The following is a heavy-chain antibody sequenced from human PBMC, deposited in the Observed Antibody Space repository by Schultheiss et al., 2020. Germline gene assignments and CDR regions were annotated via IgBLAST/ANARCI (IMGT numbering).Heavy chain of an antibody. D-gene: IGHD6-13*01. CDR1: GFTFSSYA. CDR3: ARGRLAAAGTWLGL. V-gene: IGHV4-39*07. Sequence: GSLRLSCAASGFTFSSYAMSWIRQAPGKGLEWIGSIYYSGSTYYNPSLKSRVTISVDTSKNQFSLKLSSVTAADTAVYYCARGRLAAAGTWLGLWGRGTLVTVSS. J-gene: IGHJ2*01. CDR2: IYYSGST.